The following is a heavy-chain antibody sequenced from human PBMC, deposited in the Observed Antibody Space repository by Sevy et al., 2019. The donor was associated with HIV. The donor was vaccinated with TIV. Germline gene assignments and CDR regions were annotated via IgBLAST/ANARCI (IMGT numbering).Heavy chain of an antibody. CDR1: GFTFNIFE. V-gene: IGHV3-48*03. J-gene: IGHJ4*02. CDR2: INSIGDTI. Sequence: GESLKISCATSGFTFNIFEMNWVRQAPGKGLEWVSYINSIGDTIYYAHSVKGRFTISRDNAENSVYLQMNSLRVEDTAIYYCARDQMGSTIGLDYWGQGTLVTVSS. D-gene: IGHD1-26*01. CDR3: ARDQMGSTIGLDY.